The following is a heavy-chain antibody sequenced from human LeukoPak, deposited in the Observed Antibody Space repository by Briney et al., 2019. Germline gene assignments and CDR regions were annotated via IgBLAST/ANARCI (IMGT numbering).Heavy chain of an antibody. D-gene: IGHD2-15*01. Sequence: GRSLRLSCAASGFTFSSYAMHWVRQAPGKGLEWVAVISYDGSNKYYADSVEGRFTISRDNSKNTLYLQMNSLRAEDTAVYYCARDLLLAYFDYWGQGTLVTVSS. V-gene: IGHV3-30-3*01. J-gene: IGHJ4*02. CDR1: GFTFSSYA. CDR3: ARDLLLAYFDY. CDR2: ISYDGSNK.